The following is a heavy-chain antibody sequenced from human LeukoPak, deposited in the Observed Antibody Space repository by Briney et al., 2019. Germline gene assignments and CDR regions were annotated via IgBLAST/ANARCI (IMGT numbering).Heavy chain of an antibody. D-gene: IGHD3-10*01. CDR1: GFTFRSFW. Sequence: GGSLRLSCAASGFTFRSFWMHWVRQAPGKGLEWVSVIYSGGSTYYADSVKGRFTISRDNSKNTLYLQMNSLRAEDTAVYYCAREAPRGYFDYWGQGTLVTVSS. CDR2: IYSGGST. V-gene: IGHV3-66*01. CDR3: AREAPRGYFDY. J-gene: IGHJ4*02.